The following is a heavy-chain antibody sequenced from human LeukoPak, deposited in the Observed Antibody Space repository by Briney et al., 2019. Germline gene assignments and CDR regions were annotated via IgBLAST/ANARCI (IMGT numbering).Heavy chain of an antibody. D-gene: IGHD4-23*01. Sequence: ASVKVSCKASGYTFTSYFMHWVRQAPGQGLEWMGLIKPSADSASYAQSFQGRVTMTRDTSTSTVYMELSSLRSEDTAVYYCARDGETTVVTPRYFDYWGQGTLVTVSS. CDR1: GYTFTSYF. J-gene: IGHJ4*02. V-gene: IGHV1-46*01. CDR2: IKPSADSA. CDR3: ARDGETTVVTPRYFDY.